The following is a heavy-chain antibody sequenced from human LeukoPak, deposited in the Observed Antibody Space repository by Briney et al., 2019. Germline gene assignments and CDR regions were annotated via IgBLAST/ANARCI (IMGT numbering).Heavy chain of an antibody. CDR3: ARAHSGSYLAY. V-gene: IGHV3-30-3*01. Sequence: GGSLRLSCAASGFTFSSYAMHWVRQAPGKGLEWVAVISYDGSNKYYADSVKGRFTISRDNSKNTLYLQMNSLRAEDTAVYYCARAHSGSYLAYWGQGTLVTVSS. CDR1: GFTFSSYA. D-gene: IGHD1-26*01. J-gene: IGHJ4*02. CDR2: ISYDGSNK.